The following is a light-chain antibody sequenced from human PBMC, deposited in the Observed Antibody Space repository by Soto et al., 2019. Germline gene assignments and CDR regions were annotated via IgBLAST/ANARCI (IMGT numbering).Light chain of an antibody. CDR2: EVS. V-gene: IGLV2-8*01. CDR1: SSDVGGFNY. Sequence: QSVLTQPASVSGSPGQSITISCTGTSSDVGGFNYVSWYQQHPGKASKLMIYEVSKRPSGVPDRFSGSKSGNTASLTVSGLQAEDEADYYCSSYAGSNNPYAFGTGTKVTVL. J-gene: IGLJ1*01. CDR3: SSYAGSNNPYA.